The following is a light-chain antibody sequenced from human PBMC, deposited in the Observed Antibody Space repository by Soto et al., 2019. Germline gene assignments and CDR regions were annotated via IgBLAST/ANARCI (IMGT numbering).Light chain of an antibody. CDR2: GAS. CDR1: QSINNRY. J-gene: IGKJ3*01. CDR3: QQFGSSPGFT. V-gene: IGKV3-20*01. Sequence: EIVLTQSPGTLSLSPGERATLSCRASQSINNRYLAWNQQKPGQAPRLLIYGASSRATGIPDRFSGSGSGTDFTLTISRLEPEDFAVYYCQQFGSSPGFTFGPGTKVDMK.